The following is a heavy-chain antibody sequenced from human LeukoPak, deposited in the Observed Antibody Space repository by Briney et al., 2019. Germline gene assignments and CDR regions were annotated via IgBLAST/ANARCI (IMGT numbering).Heavy chain of an antibody. V-gene: IGHV3-21*01. J-gene: IGHJ5*01. Sequence: GGSLRLSCAGSGFALKSYSLSWVRQAPGEGLEWVSSISSTSAYIYYADSVKGQFTISRDNVDNVVYLQMNSLGAEDTAVYYCARVAVSGPTGWFDSWGQGTLVIVSS. CDR1: GFALKSYS. CDR3: ARVAVSGPTGWFDS. CDR2: ISSTSAYI. D-gene: IGHD2-8*02.